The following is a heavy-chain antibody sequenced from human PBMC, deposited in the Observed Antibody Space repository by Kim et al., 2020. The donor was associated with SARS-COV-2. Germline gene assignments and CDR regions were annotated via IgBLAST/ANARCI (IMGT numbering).Heavy chain of an antibody. CDR1: GFTFSSYG. J-gene: IGHJ5*02. CDR2: IWYDGSNK. D-gene: IGHD6-19*01. CDR3: ARDRGGWYVYNWFDP. V-gene: IGHV3-33*01. Sequence: GGSLRLSCAASGFTFSSYGMHWVRQAPGKGLEWVAVIWYDGSNKYYADSVKGRFTISRDNSKNTLYLQMNSLRAEDTAVYYCARDRGGWYVYNWFDPWGQGTLVTVSS.